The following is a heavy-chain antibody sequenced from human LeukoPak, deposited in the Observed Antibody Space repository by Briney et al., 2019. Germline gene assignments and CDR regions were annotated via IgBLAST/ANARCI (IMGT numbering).Heavy chain of an antibody. D-gene: IGHD1-1*01. V-gene: IGHV3-11*04. CDR3: ARTYKNYYYYMDV. CDR2: ISSSGSTI. Sequence: GGSLRLSCAASGFTFSDYYMSWIRQAPGKGLEWVSYISSSGSTIYYADSVKGRFTVSRDNAKNSLYLQMNSLGAEDTAVYYCARTYKNYYYYMDVWGKGTTVTVSS. J-gene: IGHJ6*03. CDR1: GFTFSDYY.